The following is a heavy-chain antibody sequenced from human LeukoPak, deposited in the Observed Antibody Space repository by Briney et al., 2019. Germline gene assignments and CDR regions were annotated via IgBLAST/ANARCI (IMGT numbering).Heavy chain of an antibody. CDR2: IYSGGST. V-gene: IGHV3-53*01. CDR3: ATYMVRTDAYYD. CDR1: GFTVSSNF. Sequence: PGGSLRLSCAASGFTVSSNFMSWVREAPGKGLEWVSVIYSGGSTYYADSVKGRFTISRDNSKNTLYLQMNSLRAEDTAVYYCATYMVRTDAYYDWGQGTLVTVSS. D-gene: IGHD3-10*01. J-gene: IGHJ4*02.